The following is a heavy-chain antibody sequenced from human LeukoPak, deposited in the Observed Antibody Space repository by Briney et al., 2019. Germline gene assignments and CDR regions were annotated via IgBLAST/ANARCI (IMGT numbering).Heavy chain of an antibody. CDR1: GYIFTSYD. CDR3: ARDRPADYDFWSGYSPFDY. J-gene: IGHJ4*02. CDR2: MNPNSGNT. V-gene: IGHV1-8*01. D-gene: IGHD3-3*01. Sequence: ASVKVSCKAPGYIFTSYDINWVRQATGQGLEWMGWMNPNSGNTGYAQKFQGRVTMTRNTSISTAYMELSSLRSEDTAVYYCARDRPADYDFWSGYSPFDYWGQGTLVTVSS.